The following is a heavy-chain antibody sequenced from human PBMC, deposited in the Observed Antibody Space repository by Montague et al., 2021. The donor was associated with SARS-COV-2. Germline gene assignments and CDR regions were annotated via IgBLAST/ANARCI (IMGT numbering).Heavy chain of an antibody. D-gene: IGHD2-2*02. V-gene: IGHV4-39*01. J-gene: IGHJ6*02. CDR2: IYYSGST. CDR3: ARHYGVVVPAAIYYYYGMDV. CDR1: GASINSNTYF. Sequence: SETLSLTCTVSGASINSNTYFWGWIRQPPGKGLEWIGSIYYSGSTYYNPSLKSRVTISVDTSKNQFSLKLNSVTAADTAVYYCARHYGVVVPAAIYYYYGMDVWGQGTTVTVSS.